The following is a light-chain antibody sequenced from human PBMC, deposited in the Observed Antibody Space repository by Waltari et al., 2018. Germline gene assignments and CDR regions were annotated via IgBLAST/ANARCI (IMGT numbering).Light chain of an antibody. CDR3: QQYKTFSRT. CDR1: QNINNW. V-gene: IGKV1-5*01. Sequence: DIQMTPSPSTLSASVDDRVTITCRASQNINNWLAWYQQTPGRAPKLLIYEASSLESGVPSRFRGSGSGTLFTLTITSLQPDDVALYYCQQYKTFSRTFGQGTQVEIK. CDR2: EAS. J-gene: IGKJ1*01.